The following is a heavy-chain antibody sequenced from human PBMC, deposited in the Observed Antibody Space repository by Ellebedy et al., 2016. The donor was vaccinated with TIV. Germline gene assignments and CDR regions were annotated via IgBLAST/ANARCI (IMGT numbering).Heavy chain of an antibody. D-gene: IGHD1-26*01. CDR3: AREWEQH. V-gene: IGHV3-53*01. CDR1: GFTVSSNY. CDR2: IYSDSST. Sequence: GGSLRLXCVASGFTVSSNYMSWVRQAPGKGLEWVSVIYSDSSTYYIDSVKGRFTIFRDNSKNTVYLQMNSVRAEDTAVYYCAREWEQHWGQGTLVTVSS. J-gene: IGHJ1*01.